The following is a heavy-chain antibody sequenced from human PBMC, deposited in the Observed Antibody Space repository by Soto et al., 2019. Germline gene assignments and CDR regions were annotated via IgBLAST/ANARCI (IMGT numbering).Heavy chain of an antibody. D-gene: IGHD6-6*01. Sequence: GASVKVSCKASGYTFTSYGISWVRQAPGQGLEWMGWISAYNGNTNYAQKLQGRVTMTTDTSTSTAYMELRSLRSDDTAVYYCAREEYSSLLAAFDIWGQGTMVTVSS. J-gene: IGHJ3*02. CDR1: GYTFTSYG. V-gene: IGHV1-18*04. CDR3: AREEYSSLLAAFDI. CDR2: ISAYNGNT.